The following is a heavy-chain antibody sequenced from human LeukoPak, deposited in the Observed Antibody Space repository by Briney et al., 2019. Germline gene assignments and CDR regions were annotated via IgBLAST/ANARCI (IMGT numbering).Heavy chain of an antibody. Sequence: GGSLRLSCAASGFGFSRYWMHWVRQAPGKGLEWVSYISSSGSTIYYADSVKGRFTISRDNAKNSLYLQMNSLRAEDTAVYYCARDGYSYGYYAFDIWGQGTMVTVSS. J-gene: IGHJ3*02. CDR3: ARDGYSYGYYAFDI. CDR1: GFGFSRYW. CDR2: ISSSGSTI. D-gene: IGHD5-18*01. V-gene: IGHV3-48*04.